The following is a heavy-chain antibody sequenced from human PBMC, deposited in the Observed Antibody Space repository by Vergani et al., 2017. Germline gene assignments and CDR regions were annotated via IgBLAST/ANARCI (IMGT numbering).Heavy chain of an antibody. V-gene: IGHV3-64*01. D-gene: IGHD3-22*01. CDR1: GFTFTYHG. Sequence: EVNLVESGGGLVHPGGSLRLACATSGFTFTYHGMYWVRQGPGKGLEFVSGIGNYGGSIQYGNSVKGRFIISRDNSKRTVFLQMGSLTTEDTGVYYCAGPQGTSAYYYGGFDYWGQGILVTVSS. J-gene: IGHJ4*02. CDR3: AGPQGTSAYYYGGFDY. CDR2: IGNYGGSI.